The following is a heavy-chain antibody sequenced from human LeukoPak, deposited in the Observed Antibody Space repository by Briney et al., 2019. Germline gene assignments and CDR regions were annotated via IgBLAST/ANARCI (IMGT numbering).Heavy chain of an antibody. CDR1: GFTFSSYA. Sequence: GGSLRLSCAASGFTFSSYAMSWVCQAPGKGLVWVSRINSDGSSTSYVDSVKGRFTISRDNAKNTLYLQMNSLRAEDTAVYYCARASGGNSGSNYWGQGTLVTISS. J-gene: IGHJ4*02. CDR3: ARASGGNSGSNY. V-gene: IGHV3-74*01. D-gene: IGHD4-23*01. CDR2: INSDGSST.